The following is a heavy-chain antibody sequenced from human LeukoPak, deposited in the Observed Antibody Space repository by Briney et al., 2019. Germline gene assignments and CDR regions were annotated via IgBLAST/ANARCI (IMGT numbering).Heavy chain of an antibody. Sequence: GGSLRLSCAASGFTSSTYEMNWVRQAPGKGLEWVSYIGSSGSTIYYAGSVKGRFTVSRDNAKNSLYLQMNSLRAEDTAFYYCARAATSDYWGQGTLVTVSS. CDR2: IGSSGSTI. J-gene: IGHJ4*02. V-gene: IGHV3-48*03. CDR1: GFTSSTYE. CDR3: ARAATSDY.